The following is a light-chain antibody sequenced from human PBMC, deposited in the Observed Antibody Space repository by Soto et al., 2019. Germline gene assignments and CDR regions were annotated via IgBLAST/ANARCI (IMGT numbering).Light chain of an antibody. CDR2: DIS. CDR3: SSYTSSSTLVV. CDR1: SSDVGGYNY. V-gene: IGLV2-14*01. Sequence: QSALTQPASVSGSPGQSITISCTGTSSDVGGYNYVSWYQQHPGKAPKLMIYDISNRPSGVFNRFPGSKSGNTASLNISGRQAEEEGAYYCSSYTSSSTLVVFGTGTKVTVL. J-gene: IGLJ1*01.